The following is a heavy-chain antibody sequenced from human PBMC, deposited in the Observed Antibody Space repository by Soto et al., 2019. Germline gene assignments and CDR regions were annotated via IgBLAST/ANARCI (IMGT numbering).Heavy chain of an antibody. CDR1: GFTFSSYS. CDR2: FSSSSSYI. CDR3: ARGGSSGSSSWYPKAYYYYGMDV. J-gene: IGHJ6*02. D-gene: IGHD6-13*01. V-gene: IGHV3-21*01. Sequence: GGSLRLSCAASGFTFSSYSMNWGRQAPGKGLEWVSSFSSSSSYIYYADSVKGRFTISRDNAKNSLYLQMNSLRAEDTAVYYCARGGSSGSSSWYPKAYYYYGMDVWGQGTTVTVSS.